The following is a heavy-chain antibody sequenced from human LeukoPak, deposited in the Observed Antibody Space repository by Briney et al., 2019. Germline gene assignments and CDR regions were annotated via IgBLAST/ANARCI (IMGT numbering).Heavy chain of an antibody. V-gene: IGHV3-48*03. CDR3: ARRKISKELDC. CDR1: GFTFSSYE. CDR2: ISSSGSTI. Sequence: GGSLRLSCAASGFTFSSYEMNWVRQAPGKGLEWVSYISSSGSTIYYADSVKGRFTISRDNAKNSLYLQMNSLRAEDTAVYYCARRKISKELDCWGQGTLVTVSS. D-gene: IGHD2-2*01. J-gene: IGHJ4*02.